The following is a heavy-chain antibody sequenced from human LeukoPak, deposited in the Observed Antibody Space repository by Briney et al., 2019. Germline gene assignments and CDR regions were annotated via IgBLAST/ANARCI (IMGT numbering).Heavy chain of an antibody. V-gene: IGHV3-15*07. CDR1: GFTFSNAW. CDR3: TTDKYDGSGYYVDY. J-gene: IGHJ4*02. Sequence: TGGSLRLSCAASGFTFSNAWMNWVRQAPGKGLEWVGRIKSKTDGGTTDYAAPVKGRFTISRDDSKNTLYLQIHSLKTEDTAVYYCTTDKYDGSGYYVDYWGQGTLVTVSS. D-gene: IGHD3-22*01. CDR2: IKSKTDGGTT.